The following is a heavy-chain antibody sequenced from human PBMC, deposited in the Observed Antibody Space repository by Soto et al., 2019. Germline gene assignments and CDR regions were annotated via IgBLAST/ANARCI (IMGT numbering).Heavy chain of an antibody. Sequence: PGGSLRLSCAASGFTFSSYGMHWVRQAPGKGLEWVAVLSYDGSNKYYADSVKGRFTISRDNSKNTLYLQMNSLRAEDTAVYYCAKDYDILTGYPIPRPYYYYYYGRDVWGQGTTVTVSS. V-gene: IGHV3-30*18. CDR1: GFTFSSYG. J-gene: IGHJ6*02. CDR2: LSYDGSNK. CDR3: AKDYDILTGYPIPRPYYYYYYGRDV. D-gene: IGHD3-9*01.